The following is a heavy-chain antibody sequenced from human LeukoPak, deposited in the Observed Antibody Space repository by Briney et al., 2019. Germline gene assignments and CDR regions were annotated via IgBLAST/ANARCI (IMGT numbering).Heavy chain of an antibody. D-gene: IGHD4/OR15-4a*01. Sequence: PGGSLRLSCTVSGFTVSSNSMSWVRQAPGQGLEWVSFIYSDNTHNSDSEKGRCTISRDNSKTTLYLQMTSVRAEDTAVYYCARRACAYSHPYDYWGQGTLVTVSS. V-gene: IGHV3-53*01. CDR1: GFTVSSNS. J-gene: IGHJ4*02. CDR2: IYSDNT. CDR3: ARRACAYSHPYDY.